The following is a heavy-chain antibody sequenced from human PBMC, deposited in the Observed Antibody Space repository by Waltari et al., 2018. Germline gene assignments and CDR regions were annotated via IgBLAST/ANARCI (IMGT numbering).Heavy chain of an antibody. CDR3: ARETGGSSRYYFDY. Sequence: EVQLVESGGGLVKPGGSLRLSCAASGFPFSSYSMNWVRQAPGKGLEWVSSISSSSSYIYYADSVKGRFTISRDNAKNSLYLQMNSLRAEDTAVYYCARETGGSSRYYFDYWGQGTLVTVSS. D-gene: IGHD2-15*01. J-gene: IGHJ4*02. V-gene: IGHV3-21*01. CDR1: GFPFSSYS. CDR2: ISSSSSYI.